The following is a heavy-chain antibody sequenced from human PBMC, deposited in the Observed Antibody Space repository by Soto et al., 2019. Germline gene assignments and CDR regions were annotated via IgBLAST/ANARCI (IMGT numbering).Heavy chain of an antibody. V-gene: IGHV1-2*02. CDR1: GYTFTDYH. CDR3: AREGGSETLQPSYNWFDT. D-gene: IGHD6-25*01. J-gene: IGHJ5*02. Sequence: ASVKVSCKASGYTFTDYHIHWVRQAPGQGLEFMGWINADNGGAGSAQQFQGRVTVTRDTSITTVYMELRNLRSDDTAVYYCAREGGSETLQPSYNWFDTWGQGTLVTVSS. CDR2: INADNGGA.